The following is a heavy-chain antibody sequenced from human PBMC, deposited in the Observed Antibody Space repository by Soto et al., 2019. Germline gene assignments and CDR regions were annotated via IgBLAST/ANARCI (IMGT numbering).Heavy chain of an antibody. D-gene: IGHD2-2*02. V-gene: IGHV1-69*01. Sequence: QVQLVQSGAEVKKPGSSVKVSCKASGGTFTNYAINWVRQAPGQGLEWMGGIIPISGAVNYAQKLQGRVTITADESTSTVYMALSSLRSENTAVYDGARTASAYTWFDLWGQGTLVTVSS. CDR1: GGTFTNYA. J-gene: IGHJ5*02. CDR2: IIPISGAV. CDR3: ARTASAYTWFDL.